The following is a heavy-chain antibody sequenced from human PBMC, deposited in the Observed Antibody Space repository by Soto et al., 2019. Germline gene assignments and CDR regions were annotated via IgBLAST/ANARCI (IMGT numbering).Heavy chain of an antibody. D-gene: IGHD6-19*01. CDR2: ISAYNGTT. CDR1: GYTFTSYG. V-gene: IGHV1-18*04. Sequence: GASVKVSCKASGYTFTSYGISWVRQAPGQGLELMGWISAYNGTTNYAQKLQVRVTMTTATSTSTAYMELRSLRSDDTAVYYCARAVAGHFDYWGQGTLVTVSS. CDR3: ARAVAGHFDY. J-gene: IGHJ4*02.